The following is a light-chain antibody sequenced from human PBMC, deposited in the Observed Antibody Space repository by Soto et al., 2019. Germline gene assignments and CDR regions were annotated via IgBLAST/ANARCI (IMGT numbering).Light chain of an antibody. V-gene: IGKV3-11*01. Sequence: EIVLTQSPATLSLSPGERATLSCRASQSVSSALAWYLQKPGQAPRLLIYDTSTRAAGIPVRFSGSGSGTGFTLTISSLEPEDFAVYYCQQRSNWPAMITFGQGTRLEIK. J-gene: IGKJ5*01. CDR1: QSVSSA. CDR2: DTS. CDR3: QQRSNWPAMIT.